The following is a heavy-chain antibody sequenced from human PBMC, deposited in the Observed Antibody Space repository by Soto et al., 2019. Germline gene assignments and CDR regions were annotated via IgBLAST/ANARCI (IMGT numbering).Heavy chain of an antibody. D-gene: IGHD5-18*01. CDR2: IGGSGGTT. CDR1: GFTFSDYA. J-gene: IGHJ4*02. Sequence: GGSLRLSCVGSGFTFSDYAMSWVRQAPGKGLEWVSVIGGSGGTTYYADSVKGRFTISRDNSKTTLNQQINSLKTEDTTENYCTIVANSHGYPGDYWGQGALVTVSS. V-gene: IGHV3-23*01. CDR3: TIVANSHGYPGDY.